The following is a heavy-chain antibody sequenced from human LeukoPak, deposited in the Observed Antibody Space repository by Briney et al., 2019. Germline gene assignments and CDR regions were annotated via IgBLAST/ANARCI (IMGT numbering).Heavy chain of an antibody. CDR3: ARHRTASSGWYGEAFDI. CDR1: GGSISSSSYY. J-gene: IGHJ3*02. D-gene: IGHD6-19*01. Sequence: PSETLSLTCTVSGGSISSSSYYWGWIRQPPGKGLEWIGRIYYSESTNYNPSLKSRVTISVDTSKNQFSLKLSSVTAADTAVYYCARHRTASSGWYGEAFDIWGQGTMVTVSS. V-gene: IGHV4-39*01. CDR2: IYYSEST.